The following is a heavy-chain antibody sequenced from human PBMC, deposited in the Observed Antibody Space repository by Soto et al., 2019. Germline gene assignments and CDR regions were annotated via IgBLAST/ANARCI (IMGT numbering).Heavy chain of an antibody. Sequence: SVKVSCKASGFTFTSSAVQWVRQPRGQRLEWIGWIVVGSGNTNYAQKFQERVTMTRDMSTSTAYMELSSLRSEDTAVYYCAADGSFPNCSSTSCYDGGADYYYYYGMDVWGQGTTVNVSS. CDR1: GFTFTSSA. J-gene: IGHJ6*02. D-gene: IGHD2-2*01. V-gene: IGHV1-58*01. CDR2: IVVGSGNT. CDR3: AADGSFPNCSSTSCYDGGADYYYYYGMDV.